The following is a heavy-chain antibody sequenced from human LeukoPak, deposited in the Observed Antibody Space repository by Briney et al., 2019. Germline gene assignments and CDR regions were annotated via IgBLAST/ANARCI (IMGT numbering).Heavy chain of an antibody. D-gene: IGHD3-22*01. CDR2: IYSGGST. CDR1: GFTVSSNY. V-gene: IGHV3-53*01. Sequence: GGSLRLSCAASGFTVSSNYMSWVRQAPGKGLEWVSVIYSGGSTYYADSVKGRFTISRDNSKNTLYLQMNSLRAEDTAVYYCAREPADATYYYDSSGYKWGQGTLVTVSS. J-gene: IGHJ4*02. CDR3: AREPADATYYYDSSGYK.